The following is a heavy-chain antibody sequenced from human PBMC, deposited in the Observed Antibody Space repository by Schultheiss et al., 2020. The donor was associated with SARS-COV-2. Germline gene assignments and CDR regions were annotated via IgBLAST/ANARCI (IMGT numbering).Heavy chain of an antibody. CDR1: GFTFSTNA. Sequence: GESLKISCAASGFTFSTNAMHWVRQAPGKGLEWVAVISYDGSNKYYADSVEGRFTISRDNSKNTLYLQMNSLRVEDTAVYYCARDSDYGDYVIDYWGQGTLVTVSS. J-gene: IGHJ4*02. CDR3: ARDSDYGDYVIDY. CDR2: ISYDGSNK. V-gene: IGHV3-30*03. D-gene: IGHD4-17*01.